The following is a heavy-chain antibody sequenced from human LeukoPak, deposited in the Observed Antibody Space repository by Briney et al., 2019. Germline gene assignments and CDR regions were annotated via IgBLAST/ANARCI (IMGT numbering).Heavy chain of an antibody. Sequence: SETLSLTCAVYGGSFSGYYWSWIRQPPGKGLEWIGEINHSGSTKYNPSLKSRVTISVDTSKNQFSLKLSSVTAADTAVYYCARVAPYIVVVVAATRVGAFDIWGQGTMVTVSS. CDR3: ARVAPYIVVVVAATRVGAFDI. D-gene: IGHD2-15*01. CDR1: GGSFSGYY. CDR2: INHSGST. V-gene: IGHV4-34*01. J-gene: IGHJ3*02.